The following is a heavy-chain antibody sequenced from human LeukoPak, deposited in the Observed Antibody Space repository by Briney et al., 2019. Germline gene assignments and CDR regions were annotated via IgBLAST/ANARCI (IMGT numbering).Heavy chain of an antibody. CDR3: ARDSTLAWGDCWFDP. J-gene: IGHJ5*02. Sequence: ASVKVSCKASGYTFTRYSIHWLRQAPGQRPEWMGWINAGNGDTKYSQKFQGRVTITRDTSASTAYMDLSSLRSEDTALYYCARDSTLAWGDCWFDPWGQGTLVTVSS. CDR1: GYTFTRYS. D-gene: IGHD3/OR15-3a*01. CDR2: INAGNGDT. V-gene: IGHV1-3*01.